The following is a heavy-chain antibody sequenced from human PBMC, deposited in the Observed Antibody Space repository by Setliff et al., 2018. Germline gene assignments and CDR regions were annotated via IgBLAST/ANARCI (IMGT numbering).Heavy chain of an antibody. Sequence: GGSLRLSCAVSGFTFSNAWMSWVRQAPGKGLEWVGRIKSKTDGGTVDYAAPVRGRFTISRDDSKDTLYLQMNSLRAEDTAVYYCARDRLRPDHNFDWLLWVPNYSGMDVWGQGTTVTVSS. V-gene: IGHV3-15*01. CDR2: IKSKTDGGTV. CDR3: ARDRLRPDHNFDWLLWVPNYSGMDV. J-gene: IGHJ6*02. CDR1: GFTFSNAW. D-gene: IGHD3-9*01.